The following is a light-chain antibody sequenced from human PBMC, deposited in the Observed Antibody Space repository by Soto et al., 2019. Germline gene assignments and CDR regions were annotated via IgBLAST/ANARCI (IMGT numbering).Light chain of an antibody. V-gene: IGKV1-6*01. CDR3: LQDYNYPLT. CDR2: ATS. J-gene: IGKJ4*01. CDR1: QGIRND. Sequence: AIQMTQSPSSLSASAGDRVTITCRASQGIRNDLGWYQQKPGKAPKLLIYATSSLQSGVPSRFSGSGSGTAFTLTITSLQPEDFATYYCLQDYNYPLTFCGGTKVEIK.